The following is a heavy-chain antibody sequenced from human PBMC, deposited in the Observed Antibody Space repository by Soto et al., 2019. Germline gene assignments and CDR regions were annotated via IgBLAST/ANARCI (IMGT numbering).Heavy chain of an antibody. V-gene: IGHV5-51*01. CDR2: IYAGDSDT. CDR3: ARQGFYALDV. Sequence: PGESLKISCKTSGYSFANYWIGWVRQMSGKGLEWMGIIYAGDSDTRYSPSFQGQVTISVDKSISTAYLQWSSLKASDSAIYYCARQGFYALDVWGQGTTVTGS. J-gene: IGHJ6*02. CDR1: GYSFANYW.